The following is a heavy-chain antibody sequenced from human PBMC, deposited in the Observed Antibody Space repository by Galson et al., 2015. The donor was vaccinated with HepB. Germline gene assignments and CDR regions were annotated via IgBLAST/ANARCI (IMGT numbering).Heavy chain of an antibody. CDR1: GGTFSSYT. Sequence: SVKVSCKASGGTFSSYTISWVRQAPGQGLEWMGRIIPILGIANYAQKFQGRVTITADKSTSTAYMELSSLRSEDTAVYYCARDSDSSSWYWGGHYWGQGTLVTVSS. CDR2: IIPILGIA. CDR3: ARDSDSSSWYWGGHY. D-gene: IGHD6-13*01. V-gene: IGHV1-69*04. J-gene: IGHJ4*02.